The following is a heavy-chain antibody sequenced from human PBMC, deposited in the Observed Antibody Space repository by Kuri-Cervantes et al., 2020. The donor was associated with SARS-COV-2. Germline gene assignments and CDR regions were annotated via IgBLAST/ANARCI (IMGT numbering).Heavy chain of an antibody. J-gene: IGHJ2*01. Sequence: GGSLRLSCAASGFTFSSYSMNWVRQAPGKGLEWVSYISSSGSTIYYADSVKGRFTISRDNAKNSLYLQMNSLRAEDTAVYYCARGDQELGMVWYFDLWGRGTLVTVSS. CDR2: ISSSGSTI. D-gene: IGHD7-27*01. CDR1: GFTFSSYS. CDR3: ARGDQELGMVWYFDL. V-gene: IGHV3-48*04.